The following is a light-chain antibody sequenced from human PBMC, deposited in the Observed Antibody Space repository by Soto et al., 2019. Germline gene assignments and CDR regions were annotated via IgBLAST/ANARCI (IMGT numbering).Light chain of an antibody. Sequence: IQLTQSPSSLSSSVLDRFTITCRASQGISSYLAWYQQKPGKAPKLLIYAASTLQSGVPSRFSGSGSGTDFTLTISSLQPEDFATYYCQQLNSYPITFGQGTRLENK. CDR1: QGISSY. CDR3: QQLNSYPIT. J-gene: IGKJ5*01. CDR2: AAS. V-gene: IGKV1-9*01.